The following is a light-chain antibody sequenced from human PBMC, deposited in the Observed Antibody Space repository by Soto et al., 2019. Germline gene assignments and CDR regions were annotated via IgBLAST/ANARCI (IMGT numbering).Light chain of an antibody. CDR3: SSYTTIKTVV. V-gene: IGLV2-14*01. CDR2: EVS. J-gene: IGLJ2*01. CDR1: SSDIGTYKY. Sequence: QSVLTQPASVSGSPGQSITISCTGTSSDIGTYKYVSWFQHPPGKAPKLIIFEVSNRPSGISDRFSGFKSANTAYLTISGVQPEDEADYHCSSYTTIKTVVFGGGTKLTVL.